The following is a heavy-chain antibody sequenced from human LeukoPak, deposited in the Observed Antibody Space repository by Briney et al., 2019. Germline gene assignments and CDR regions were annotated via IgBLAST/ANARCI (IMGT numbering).Heavy chain of an antibody. D-gene: IGHD3-3*01. CDR1: GFTFSSYE. Sequence: GGSLRLSCAASGFTFSSYEMNWVRQAPGKGLEWVSYISSSGSTIYYADSVKGRFTISRDNAKNTLYLQMNSLRAEDTAVYYCAREGGIFGVVIEYYFDYWGQGTLVTVSS. CDR2: ISSSGSTI. J-gene: IGHJ4*02. V-gene: IGHV3-48*03. CDR3: AREGGIFGVVIEYYFDY.